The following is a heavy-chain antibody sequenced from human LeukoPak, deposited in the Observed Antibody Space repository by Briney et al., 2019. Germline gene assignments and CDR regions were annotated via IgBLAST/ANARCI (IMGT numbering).Heavy chain of an antibody. CDR3: ARVRGGSGSSYAADAFDI. V-gene: IGHV3-74*01. CDR2: IYNDGSST. Sequence: GRSLRLSCAASGFTFSNYWMHWVRQAPGKGLVWVSRIYNDGSSTSYADSVKGRFTISRDNAKSTLYLQMNSLRAEDTAVYYCARVRGGSGSSYAADAFDIWGQGTMVTVSS. J-gene: IGHJ3*02. D-gene: IGHD1-26*01. CDR1: GFTFSNYW.